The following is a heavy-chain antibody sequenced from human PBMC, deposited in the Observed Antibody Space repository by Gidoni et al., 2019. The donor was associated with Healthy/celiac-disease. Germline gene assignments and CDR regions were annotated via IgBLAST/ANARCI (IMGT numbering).Heavy chain of an antibody. Sequence: EVQLVESGGGLVQPGGSLRLSCAASGFTFSSYEMNWVRQVPGKGLEWVSYISSSGSTIYYADSVKGRFTISRDNAKNSLYLQMNSLRAEDTAVYYCARISSSWYNLDYWGQGTLVTVSS. CDR2: ISSSGSTI. CDR1: GFTFSSYE. V-gene: IGHV3-48*03. J-gene: IGHJ4*02. CDR3: ARISSSWYNLDY. D-gene: IGHD6-13*01.